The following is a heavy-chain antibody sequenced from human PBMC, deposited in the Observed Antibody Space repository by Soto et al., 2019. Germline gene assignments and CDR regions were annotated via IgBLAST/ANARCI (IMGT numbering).Heavy chain of an antibody. CDR2: IYYSGST. V-gene: IGHV4-30-4*01. D-gene: IGHD2-21*02. CDR3: ASLCGGDCYGHYFDY. Sequence: LSLTCTVSGGSISSGDYYWSWIRQPPGKGLEWIGYIYYSGSTYYNPSLKSRVTISVDTSKNQFSLKLSSVTAADTAVYYCASLCGGDCYGHYFDYWGQGTLVTVSS. J-gene: IGHJ4*02. CDR1: GGSISSGDYY.